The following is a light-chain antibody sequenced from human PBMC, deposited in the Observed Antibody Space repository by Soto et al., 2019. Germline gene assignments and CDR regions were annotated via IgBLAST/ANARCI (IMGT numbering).Light chain of an antibody. CDR2: DAS. CDR3: QQYNNVLT. CDR1: ETVRTN. Sequence: PGARCTLHSTPTETVRTNLAWYQQTPGQAPRLLIYDASTRATGVPARFSGSGSGTDFTLTISSLQSDDVAIYYCQQYNNVLTFGGGTKVEIE. J-gene: IGKJ4*01. V-gene: IGKV3-15*01.